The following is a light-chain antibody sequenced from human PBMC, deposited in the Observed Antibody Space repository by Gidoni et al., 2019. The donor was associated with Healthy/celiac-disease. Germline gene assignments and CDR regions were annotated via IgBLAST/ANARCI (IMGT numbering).Light chain of an antibody. Sequence: SVLTQPPPASGTPGQSVTLSCSGSSSNIGSNYVYWYQQLPGTAPKLLIYRNNQRPSGVPDRFSGSKSDTSASLAISGLRSEDEADYYCAAWDDSLSGWVFGGGTKLTVL. CDR2: RNN. V-gene: IGLV1-47*01. J-gene: IGLJ3*02. CDR1: SSNIGSNY. CDR3: AAWDDSLSGWV.